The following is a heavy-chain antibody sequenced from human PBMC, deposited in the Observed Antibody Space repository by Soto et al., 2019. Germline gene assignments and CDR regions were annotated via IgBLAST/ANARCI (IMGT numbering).Heavy chain of an antibody. CDR3: GKILVGATGHTDADS. CDR1: GGSVYSNGHY. D-gene: IGHD2-15*01. CDR2: IDNNGVT. V-gene: IGHV4-39*01. Sequence: SETLSLTCIVSGGSVYSNGHYWGWIRQPPGKGLEWIGSIDNNGVTNYNSSLKSRVTISRDTSKNQFSLRLTSVTAADTAVYYCGKILVGATGHTDADSWGPGTLVTVSS. J-gene: IGHJ4*02.